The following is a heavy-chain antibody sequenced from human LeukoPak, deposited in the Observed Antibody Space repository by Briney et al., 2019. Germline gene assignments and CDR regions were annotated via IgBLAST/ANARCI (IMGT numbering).Heavy chain of an antibody. D-gene: IGHD6-6*01. CDR1: GGSINSNY. J-gene: IGHJ4*02. CDR2: IYYSGRT. Sequence: SETLSLTCTVSGGSINSNYWSWLRQPPGKGLEWIGDIYYSGRTNYNPSLKSRVTISVDTSKNQFSLKLSSVTAADTAVYYCASESSSSSYWGQGTLVTVSS. V-gene: IGHV4-59*08. CDR3: ASESSSSSY.